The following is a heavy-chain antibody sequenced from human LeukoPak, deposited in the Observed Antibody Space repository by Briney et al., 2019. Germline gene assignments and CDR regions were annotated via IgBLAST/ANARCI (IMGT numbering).Heavy chain of an antibody. CDR3: ARWYGSGWAFDY. J-gene: IGHJ4*02. D-gene: IGHD6-19*01. CDR1: GGTISSYY. Sequence: SETMSLTCTVSGGTISSYYWNWIRQPPGKGLEWIGYIHYSGSTKYNPSLKSRVTISVDTSKNQTSLKLSSVTAADTAVYYCARWYGSGWAFDYWGQGTLVTVS. CDR2: IHYSGST. V-gene: IGHV4-59*08.